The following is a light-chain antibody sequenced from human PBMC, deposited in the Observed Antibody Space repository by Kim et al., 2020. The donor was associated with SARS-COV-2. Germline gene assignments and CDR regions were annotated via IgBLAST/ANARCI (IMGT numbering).Light chain of an antibody. CDR1: SSNIGNNA. CDR3: AAWDDSLNGPV. Sequence: QSVLTQPPSVSEAPRQRVTISCSGGSSNIGNNAVNWYQQVPGKAPKLLIYYDNMVPSGVSDRFSGSKSGTSASLAISGLQSEDEADYYCAAWDDSLNGPVFGTGTKVT. CDR2: YDN. V-gene: IGLV1-36*01. J-gene: IGLJ1*01.